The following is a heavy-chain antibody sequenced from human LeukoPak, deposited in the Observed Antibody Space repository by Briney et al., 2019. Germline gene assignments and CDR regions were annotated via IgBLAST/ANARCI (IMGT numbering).Heavy chain of an antibody. Sequence: PRGSLRLSCAASGFTFSSYGMHWVRQAPGKGLEWVAVISYDGSNKYYADSVKGRFTISRDNSKNTLYLQMNSLRAEDTAVYYCAKDSDTHFDYWGQGTLVTVSS. CDR3: AKDSDTHFDY. J-gene: IGHJ4*02. CDR2: ISYDGSNK. CDR1: GFTFSSYG. D-gene: IGHD2-2*02. V-gene: IGHV3-30*18.